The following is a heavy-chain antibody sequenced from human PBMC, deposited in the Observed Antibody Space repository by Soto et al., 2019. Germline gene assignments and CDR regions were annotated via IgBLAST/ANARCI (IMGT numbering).Heavy chain of an antibody. D-gene: IGHD4-17*01. CDR1: GYTFTSYY. J-gene: IGHJ3*02. V-gene: IGHV1-46*03. Sequence: ASVKVSCKASGYTFTSYYMHWVRQAPGQGLEWMGIINPSGGSTSYAQKFQGRVTMTRDTSTSTVYMELSSLRSEDTAVYYCARPLRVTTKRDAFDIWGQGTMVT. CDR2: INPSGGST. CDR3: ARPLRVTTKRDAFDI.